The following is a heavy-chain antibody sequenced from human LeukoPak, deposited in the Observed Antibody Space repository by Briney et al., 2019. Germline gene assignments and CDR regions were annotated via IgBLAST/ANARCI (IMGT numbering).Heavy chain of an antibody. J-gene: IGHJ3*02. V-gene: IGHV3-23*01. Sequence: GGSLRLSCEGSGFTFSNYWMGWVRQAPGKGLEWVSAISGSGGSTYYADSVKGRFTISRDNSKNTLYLQMNSLRAEDTAVYYCATATHSGAFDIWGQGTMVTVSS. D-gene: IGHD2-15*01. CDR1: GFTFSNYW. CDR3: ATATHSGAFDI. CDR2: ISGSGGST.